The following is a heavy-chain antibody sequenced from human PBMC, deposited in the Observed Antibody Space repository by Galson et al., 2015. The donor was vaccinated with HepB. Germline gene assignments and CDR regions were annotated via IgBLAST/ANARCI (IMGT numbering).Heavy chain of an antibody. V-gene: IGHV1-24*01. CDR2: FDPEDGET. J-gene: IGHJ1*01. CDR3: ATEPYCTTTNRYMVPYGFFLY. D-gene: IGHD2-2*02. CDR1: GHTLADLS. Sequence: SCKVSGHTLADLSMHWVRQAPGKGLEWLGGFDPEDGETIYAQKFQGRVTMTEDTSTDTAYMELNSLRSEDTAVYYCATEPYCTTTNRYMVPYGFFLYWGQGTLVTVSS.